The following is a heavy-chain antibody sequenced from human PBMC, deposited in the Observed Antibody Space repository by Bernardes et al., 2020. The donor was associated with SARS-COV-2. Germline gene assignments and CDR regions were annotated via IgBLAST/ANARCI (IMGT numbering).Heavy chain of an antibody. CDR2: ISGSGGST. Sequence: ESLRLSCGVSGFTFSSYAMSWVRQAPGKGLEWVSIISGSGGSTYYADSVKGRFSISRDNSKNTLYLQMNSLSAEDTAVYFCAKKTYYDYVWGSYRNGYFDYWGQGTLVTVSS. CDR1: GFTFSSYA. D-gene: IGHD3-16*02. CDR3: AKKTYYDYVWGSYRNGYFDY. J-gene: IGHJ4*02. V-gene: IGHV3-23*01.